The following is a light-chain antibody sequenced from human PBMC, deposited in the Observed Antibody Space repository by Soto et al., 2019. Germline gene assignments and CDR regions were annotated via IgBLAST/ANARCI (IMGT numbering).Light chain of an antibody. CDR1: SSDVSAYNY. Sequence: QSALTQPASVSGSPGQWITISCTGTSSDVSAYNYVSWYQKHPGTAPKLMIYDVINRPSGVSNRFSGSKSGNTASLSISGLRAEDEADYYCSSYTTSRSVVFGGGTKLTVL. J-gene: IGLJ2*01. CDR3: SSYTTSRSVV. V-gene: IGLV2-14*03. CDR2: DVI.